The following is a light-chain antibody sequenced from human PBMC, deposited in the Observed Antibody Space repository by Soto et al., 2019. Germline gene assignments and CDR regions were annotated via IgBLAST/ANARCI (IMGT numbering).Light chain of an antibody. Sequence: EIVLTQSPGTLSLSPGERATLSCRASQSVSSSFLAWFQQKPGQAPRLLIYGASSRSTGIPDRFSGSGSGTDFTITISRLEPEYFAVYYCQQDSSSPITFGQGTRLEIK. V-gene: IGKV3-20*01. CDR1: QSVSSSF. J-gene: IGKJ5*01. CDR3: QQDSSSPIT. CDR2: GAS.